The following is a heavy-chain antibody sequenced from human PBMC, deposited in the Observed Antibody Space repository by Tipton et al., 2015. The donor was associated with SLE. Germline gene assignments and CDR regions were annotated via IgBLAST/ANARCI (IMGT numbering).Heavy chain of an antibody. CDR2: IYYSGYT. CDR1: GGSISNYY. CDR3: ARRYGTSFDY. D-gene: IGHD2-8*01. Sequence: GLVKPSETLSLTCTVSGGSISNYYWSWIRQSPVKGLEFIGYIYYSGYTNYNPSLKSRVTMSVDMSKNQFSLKLKSVTAADSAVYYCARRYGTSFDYWDQGTLVTVSS. J-gene: IGHJ4*02. V-gene: IGHV4-59*01.